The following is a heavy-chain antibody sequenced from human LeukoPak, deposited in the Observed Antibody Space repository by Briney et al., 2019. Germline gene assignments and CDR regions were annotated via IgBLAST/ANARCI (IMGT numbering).Heavy chain of an antibody. Sequence: ASVKVSCKASGGTFSSYAISWVRQAPGQGLEWMGGIIPILGTANYAQKFQGRVTITTDESTSTAYMELSSLRSEDTAVYYCARCIAARLDYYYYMDVWGKGTTVTVSS. J-gene: IGHJ6*03. D-gene: IGHD6-6*01. V-gene: IGHV1-69*05. CDR2: IIPILGTA. CDR3: ARCIAARLDYYYYMDV. CDR1: GGTFSSYA.